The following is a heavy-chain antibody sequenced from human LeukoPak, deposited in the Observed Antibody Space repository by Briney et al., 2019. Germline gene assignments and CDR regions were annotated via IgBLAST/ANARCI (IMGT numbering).Heavy chain of an antibody. CDR1: GGSFSGYY. D-gene: IGHD1-26*01. CDR3: ARHLRFGSSALPRDVFDI. CDR2: INHSGST. V-gene: IGHV4-34*01. J-gene: IGHJ3*02. Sequence: PSETLSLTCAVYGGSFSGYYWSWIRQPPGKGLEWIGEINHSGSTNYNPSLKSRVTISVHTPENHLSLKLTSVTATDTAVYYCARHLRFGSSALPRDVFDIWGRGTVVSVSS.